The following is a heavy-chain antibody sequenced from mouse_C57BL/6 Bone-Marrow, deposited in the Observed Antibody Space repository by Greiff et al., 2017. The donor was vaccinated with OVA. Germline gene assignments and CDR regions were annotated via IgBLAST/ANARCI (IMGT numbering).Heavy chain of an antibody. CDR3: ARFPLYYYGSSYWYFDV. J-gene: IGHJ1*03. Sequence: QVQLQQPGAELVMPGASVKLSCKASGYTFTSYWMHWVKQRPGQGLEWIGEIDPSDSYTNYNQKFKGKSTLTVDKSSSTAYMQLSSLTSEDSAVYYCARFPLYYYGSSYWYFDVWGTGTTVTVSS. CDR2: IDPSDSYT. V-gene: IGHV1-69*01. CDR1: GYTFTSYW. D-gene: IGHD1-1*01.